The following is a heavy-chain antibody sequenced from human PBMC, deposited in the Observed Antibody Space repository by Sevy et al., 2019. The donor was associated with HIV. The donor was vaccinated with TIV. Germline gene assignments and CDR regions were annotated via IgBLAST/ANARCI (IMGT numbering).Heavy chain of an antibody. J-gene: IGHJ3*02. CDR2: MSGSGGST. CDR1: GFTFSSYA. CDR3: AKDRVWELGDAFDI. V-gene: IGHV3-23*01. D-gene: IGHD1-26*01. Sequence: GGSLRLSCAASGFTFSSYAMSWVHQAPGKGLEWVSGMSGSGGSTYYADSVKGRFAISRDNSKNTLYLQMNSLRAEDTAVYYCAKDRVWELGDAFDIWGQGTMVTV.